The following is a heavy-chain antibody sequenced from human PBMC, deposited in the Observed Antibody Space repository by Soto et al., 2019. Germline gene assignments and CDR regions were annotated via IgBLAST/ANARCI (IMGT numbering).Heavy chain of an antibody. J-gene: IGHJ4*02. CDR3: AKDFRVLRFLEWLPPPIDY. Sequence: GGALRLSCAASGFTFSSYALGWGRQAPGKGVVWVSAIRGSGGSTYYADSVKGRFTITRDNSKNTLYLQMNSLRAEDTAVYYCAKDFRVLRFLEWLPPPIDYWGQGTLVTVSS. D-gene: IGHD3-3*01. CDR1: GFTFSSYA. CDR2: IRGSGGST. V-gene: IGHV3-23*01.